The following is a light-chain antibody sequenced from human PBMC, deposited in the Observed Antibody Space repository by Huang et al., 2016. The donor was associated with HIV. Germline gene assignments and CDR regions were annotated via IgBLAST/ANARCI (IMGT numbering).Light chain of an antibody. CDR1: QSINNW. CDR2: KAS. V-gene: IGKV1-5*03. Sequence: DIQMTQSPSTLSASVGDRVTITCRAGQSINNWLAWSQQKPGKAPRLLIYKASNLESGLPSRFSATGSGTEYTLTISHHQADDFATYYCQQYNPFPLTFAGETAVDLK. J-gene: IGKJ4*01. CDR3: QQYNPFPLT.